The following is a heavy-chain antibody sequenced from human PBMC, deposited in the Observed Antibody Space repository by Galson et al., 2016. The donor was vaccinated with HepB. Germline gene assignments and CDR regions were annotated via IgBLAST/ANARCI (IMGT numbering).Heavy chain of an antibody. Sequence: SLRLSCAVSGFSFSTYAMSWVRQAPGKGLVWVSTIGGSGDNTYYADSVKGRFVIARDNSKTTLFLQMNNLRAEDTATYYCAKDLRTWGQGTLVTVSS. CDR1: GFSFSTYA. CDR3: AKDLRT. CDR2: IGGSGDNT. V-gene: IGHV3-23*01. D-gene: IGHD1-1*01. J-gene: IGHJ4*02.